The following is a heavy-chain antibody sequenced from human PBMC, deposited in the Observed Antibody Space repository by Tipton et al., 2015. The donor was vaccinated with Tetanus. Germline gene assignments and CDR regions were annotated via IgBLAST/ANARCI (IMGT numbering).Heavy chain of an antibody. D-gene: IGHD6-13*01. CDR3: ARGTWLYTSTYHRHWLDP. CDR1: GFPFSRPF. V-gene: IGHV1-46*01. CDR2: INPSGGGT. J-gene: IGHJ5*02. Sequence: QVQLVQSGAAVKKPGASVKLSCATSGFPFSRPFIHWVRQAPGHGLEWMGLINPSGGGTTYAQKFRDRVTITRDTSKNEFSLTLSSVTAADTAVYYCARGTWLYTSTYHRHWLDPWGQGTLVTVSS.